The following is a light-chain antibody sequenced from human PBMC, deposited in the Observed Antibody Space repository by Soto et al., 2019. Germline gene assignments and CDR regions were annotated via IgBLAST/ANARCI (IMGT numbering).Light chain of an antibody. CDR2: ETS. CDR1: QSVSSY. Sequence: EIVLTQSPATLSLSPGERATLSCRASQSVSSYLAWYQQKPGQAPRLLIYETSSRTTGIPDRFSGSGSGTDFTLTISRLEPEDFAVYYCQQYGNSPTFGQGTKVEIK. J-gene: IGKJ1*01. V-gene: IGKV3-20*01. CDR3: QQYGNSPT.